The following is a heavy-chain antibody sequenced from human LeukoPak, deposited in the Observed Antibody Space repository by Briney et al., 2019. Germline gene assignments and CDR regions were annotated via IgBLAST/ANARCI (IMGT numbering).Heavy chain of an antibody. CDR2: IKPDGSVK. V-gene: IGHV3-7*04. CDR1: GFTFSLYW. CDR3: ARDQDGGNSYSPRFVP. J-gene: IGHJ5*02. Sequence: QAGGSLRLSCAASGFTFSLYWMTWVRQAPGKGLEWVANIKPDGSVKYYVDSVRGRFTISRDNAKNSLYLQMNSLRAEDSAVYYCARDQDGGNSYSPRFVPWGQGTLVTVSS. D-gene: IGHD2-15*01.